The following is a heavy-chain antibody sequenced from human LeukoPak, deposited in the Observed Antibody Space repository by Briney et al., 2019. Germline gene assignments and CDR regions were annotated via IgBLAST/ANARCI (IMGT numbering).Heavy chain of an antibody. CDR3: AKGTGRYRTFFDT. CDR1: GFMFDDFA. D-gene: IGHD1-26*01. CDR2: ISWNSGSI. Sequence: HPGRSLRLSCAASGFMFDDFAMHWVRQAPGKGLEWVSGISWNSGSIDYAVSVKGRFTISRDNAKNSLFLQMNSLRPEDTAFYYCAKGTGRYRTFFDTWGQGTLVTVSS. J-gene: IGHJ4*02. V-gene: IGHV3-9*01.